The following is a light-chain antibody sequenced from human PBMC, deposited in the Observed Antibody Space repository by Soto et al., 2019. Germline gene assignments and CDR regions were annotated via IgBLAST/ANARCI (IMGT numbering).Light chain of an antibody. V-gene: IGLV2-14*01. CDR3: SSYTRSSTLVV. J-gene: IGLJ2*01. Sequence: QSALTQPASVSGSPGQSITISCTGTSSDVGGYNYVSWYQQQPGKAPKLMIYDVSNRPSGLSNRFSGSKSGNTGCLTISGLQDEDEDDYYCSSYTRSSTLVVFGGGTKLTVL. CDR1: SSDVGGYNY. CDR2: DVS.